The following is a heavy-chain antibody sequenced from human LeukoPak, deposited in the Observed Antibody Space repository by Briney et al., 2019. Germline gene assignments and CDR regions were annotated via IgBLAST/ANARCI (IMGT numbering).Heavy chain of an antibody. CDR1: GFTFSSYE. CDR2: ISSSGSTI. V-gene: IGHV3-48*03. D-gene: IGHD6-13*01. CDR3: ASPEPTSSSWYGGGFDP. J-gene: IGHJ5*02. Sequence: GGSLRLSCAASGFTFSSYEMNWVRQAPGKGLEWVSYISSSGSTIYYADSVKGRFTISRDNAKNSLYLQMNSLRAEDTAVYYCASPEPTSSSWYGGGFDPWGQGTLVTVSS.